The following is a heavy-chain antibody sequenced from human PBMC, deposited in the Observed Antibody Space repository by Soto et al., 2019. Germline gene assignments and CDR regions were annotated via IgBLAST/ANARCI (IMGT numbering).Heavy chain of an antibody. V-gene: IGHV3-33*01. J-gene: IGHJ4*02. CDR2: IWFDGSNK. CDR1: GFSFSSHA. D-gene: IGHD6-19*01. Sequence: GGSLRLSCASSGFSFSSHAMHWVRQAPGKGLEWVANIWFDGSNKNYADSVKGRFTISRDNSKNTLFLQVNSLRAEDTAIYYCARAAYTSGYYYFDHWGQGTPVTVSS. CDR3: ARAAYTSGYYYFDH.